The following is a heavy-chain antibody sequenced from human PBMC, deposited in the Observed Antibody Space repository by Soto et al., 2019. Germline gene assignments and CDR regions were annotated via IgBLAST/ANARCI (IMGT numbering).Heavy chain of an antibody. CDR2: ISYDGSNK. V-gene: IGHV3-30-3*01. CDR1: GFTFSSYS. D-gene: IGHD5-18*01. J-gene: IGHJ4*02. Sequence: GGSLRLSCAASGFTFSSYSMHWVRQAPGKGLEWVAVISYDGSNKYYAASLKGRFTMSRDNAKSTLYLQMNSLRAEDTGVYYSATLNSFGDDYWGQGTMVTVSS. CDR3: ATLNSFGDDY.